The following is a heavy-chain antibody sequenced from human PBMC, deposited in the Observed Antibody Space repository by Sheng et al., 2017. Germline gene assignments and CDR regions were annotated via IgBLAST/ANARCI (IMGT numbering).Heavy chain of an antibody. Sequence: QVQLQQWGAGLLKPSETLSLTCVVYGGSFSGYYWSWIRQPPGKGLEWIGEINHSGSTNYNPSLKSRVTISVDTSKNQFSLKLSSVTAADTAVYYCARFNYGSGSYYNNNWFDPWGQGTLVTVSS. D-gene: IGHD3-10*01. CDR3: ARFNYGSGSYYNNNWFDP. V-gene: IGHV4-34*01. J-gene: IGHJ5*02. CDR2: INHSGST. CDR1: GGSFSGYY.